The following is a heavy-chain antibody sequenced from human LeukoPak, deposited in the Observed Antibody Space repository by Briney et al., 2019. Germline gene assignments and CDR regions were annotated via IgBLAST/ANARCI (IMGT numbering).Heavy chain of an antibody. Sequence: ASVKVSCKASGYTFTSYGISWVRQAPGQGLEWMGWISAYNGNTNYAQKLQGRVTMTTDTSTSTAYTELRSLRSDDTAVYYCARDQSSGWPNFDCWGQGTLVTVSS. D-gene: IGHD6-19*01. J-gene: IGHJ4*02. CDR1: GYTFTSYG. CDR3: ARDQSSGWPNFDC. V-gene: IGHV1-18*01. CDR2: ISAYNGNT.